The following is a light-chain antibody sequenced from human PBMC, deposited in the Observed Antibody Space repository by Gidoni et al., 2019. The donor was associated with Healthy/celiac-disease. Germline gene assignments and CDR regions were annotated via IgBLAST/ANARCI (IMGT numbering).Light chain of an antibody. Sequence: DIVLTPSPDSLAVSLGERATINCKSSQSVLYSSNNKNYLPWYQQKPGQPPKLPIYWASTRESGVPDRFSGSGSGTDFTLTISSLQAEDVAVYYCQEYYSTRTFGQGTKVEIK. J-gene: IGKJ1*01. CDR1: QSVLYSSNNKNY. CDR2: WAS. V-gene: IGKV4-1*01. CDR3: QEYYSTRT.